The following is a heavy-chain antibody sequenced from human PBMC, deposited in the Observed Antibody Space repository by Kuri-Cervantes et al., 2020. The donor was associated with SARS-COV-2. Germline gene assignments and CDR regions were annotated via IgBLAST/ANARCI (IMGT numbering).Heavy chain of an antibody. D-gene: IGHD3/OR15-3a*01. CDR1: GGSFSGYY. CDR2: IYYSGST. Sequence: SETLSLTCAVYGGSFSGYYWSWIRQPPGKGLEWIGSIYYSGSTYYNPSLKSRVTISVDTSKNQFSLKLSSVTAADTAVYYCARRNEVDSDDYWGQGTLVTVSS. CDR3: ARRNEVDSDDY. V-gene: IGHV4-34*01. J-gene: IGHJ4*02.